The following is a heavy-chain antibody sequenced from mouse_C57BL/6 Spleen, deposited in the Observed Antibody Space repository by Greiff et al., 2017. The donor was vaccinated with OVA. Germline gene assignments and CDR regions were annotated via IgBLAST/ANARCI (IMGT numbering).Heavy chain of an antibody. CDR2: IDPSDSET. CDR3: ARRGITTVVFDY. D-gene: IGHD1-1*01. J-gene: IGHJ2*01. CDR1: GYTFTSYW. V-gene: IGHV1-52*01. Sequence: VQLQQPGAELVRPGSSVKLSCKASGYTFTSYWMHWVKQRPIQGLEWIGNIDPSDSETHYNQKFKDKATLTVDKSSSTAYMQLSSLTSEDSAVYYCARRGITTVVFDYWGQGTTLTVSS.